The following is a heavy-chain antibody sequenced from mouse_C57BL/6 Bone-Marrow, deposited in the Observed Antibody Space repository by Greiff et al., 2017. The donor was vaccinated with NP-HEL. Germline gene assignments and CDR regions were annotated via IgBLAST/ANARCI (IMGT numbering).Heavy chain of an antibody. Sequence: EVQLVESGGGLVKPGGSLKLSCAASGFTFSSYTMSWVRQTPEKRLEWVATISGGGGNTYYPDSVKGRFPISRDNAKNTLYLQMSSLRSEDTALYYCARRTGSTDFDYWGQGTTLTVSS. CDR2: ISGGGGNT. D-gene: IGHD4-1*01. V-gene: IGHV5-9*01. CDR1: GFTFSSYT. CDR3: ARRTGSTDFDY. J-gene: IGHJ2*01.